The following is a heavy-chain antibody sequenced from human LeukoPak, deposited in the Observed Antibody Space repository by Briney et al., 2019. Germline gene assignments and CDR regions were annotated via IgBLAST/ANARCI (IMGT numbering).Heavy chain of an antibody. D-gene: IGHD5-24*01. CDR2: IKQDGSEK. V-gene: IGHV3-7*01. CDR3: ARDRRRDGYNRLPEDY. J-gene: IGHJ4*02. CDR1: GFTFSSYW. Sequence: GGSLRLSCAASGFTFSSYWMSWVRQAPGKGLEWVANIKQDGSEKYYVDSVKGRFTISRDNAKNSLYLQMNSLRAEDTAVYCCARDRRRDGYNRLPEDYWGQGTLVTVSS.